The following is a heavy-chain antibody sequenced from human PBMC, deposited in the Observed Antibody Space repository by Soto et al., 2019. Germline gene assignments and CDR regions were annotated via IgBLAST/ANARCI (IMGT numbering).Heavy chain of an antibody. CDR1: GFTFSSYS. J-gene: IGHJ6*02. CDR2: ISSSSSYI. V-gene: IGHV3-21*01. CDR3: VRYSSSPHYYYYGMDV. D-gene: IGHD6-6*01. Sequence: GGSLRLSCAASGFTFSSYSMNWVRQAPGKGLEWVSSISSSSSYIYYADSVKGRFTISRDNAKNSLYLQMNSLRAEDTAVYYCVRYSSSPHYYYYGMDVWGQGTTVTVSS.